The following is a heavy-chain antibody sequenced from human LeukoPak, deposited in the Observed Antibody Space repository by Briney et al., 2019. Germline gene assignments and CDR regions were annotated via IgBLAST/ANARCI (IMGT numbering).Heavy chain of an antibody. CDR1: GGSISSYY. Sequence: SSETLSLTCTVSGGSISSYYWSWIRQPPGKGLEWIGYIYYSGSTNYKPSLKSRVTISVETSKNQFSLKLRPVTAADTAVYYCARVTGYMIEDYFDYWGQGTLVTVSS. J-gene: IGHJ4*02. V-gene: IGHV4-59*01. CDR2: IYYSGST. D-gene: IGHD3-22*01. CDR3: ARVTGYMIEDYFDY.